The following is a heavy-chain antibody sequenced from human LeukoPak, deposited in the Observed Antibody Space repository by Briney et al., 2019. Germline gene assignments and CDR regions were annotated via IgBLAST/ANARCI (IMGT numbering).Heavy chain of an antibody. V-gene: IGHV1-2*02. D-gene: IGHD2-15*01. CDR1: GYAFTGYD. J-gene: IGHJ4*02. Sequence: GASVKVSCKASGYAFTGYDMHWVRQAPGQGLEWMGWINPNNGGPKYAQKFQGRVTMTRDTSISTVYVELSGLRSDDTAVYYCTRGREINCSGRRCYPFDYWGQGTLVTVSS. CDR2: INPNNGGP. CDR3: TRGREINCSGRRCYPFDY.